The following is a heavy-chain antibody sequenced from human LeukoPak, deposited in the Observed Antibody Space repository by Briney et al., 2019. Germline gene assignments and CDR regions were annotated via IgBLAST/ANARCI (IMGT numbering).Heavy chain of an antibody. CDR1: GFTFSSYS. D-gene: IGHD3-22*01. CDR2: ISSSGSTI. J-gene: IGHJ4*02. V-gene: IGHV3-48*04. Sequence: GGSLRLSCAASGFTFSSYSMNWVRQAPGKGLEWVSYISSSGSTIYYADSVKGRFTISRDNAKNSLYLQMNSLRAEDTAVYYCARGDRSSGYYYFDYWGQGTLVTVSS. CDR3: ARGDRSSGYYYFDY.